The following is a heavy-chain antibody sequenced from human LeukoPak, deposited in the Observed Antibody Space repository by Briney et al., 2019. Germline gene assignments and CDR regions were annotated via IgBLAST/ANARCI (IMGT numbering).Heavy chain of an antibody. D-gene: IGHD6-19*01. CDR2: IYWDDDK. CDR1: GFSLSTSGVG. CDR3: AHSNVAVAGTPYFDY. V-gene: IGHV2-5*02. J-gene: IGHJ4*02. Sequence: ASGPTLVRPTQTLTLTCTFSGFSLSTSGVGVGWIRQPPGKALEWLALIYWDDDKRYSPSLKSRLTITKDTSKNQVVLTMTNVDPVDTATYYCAHSNVAVAGTPYFDYWGQGTLVTVSS.